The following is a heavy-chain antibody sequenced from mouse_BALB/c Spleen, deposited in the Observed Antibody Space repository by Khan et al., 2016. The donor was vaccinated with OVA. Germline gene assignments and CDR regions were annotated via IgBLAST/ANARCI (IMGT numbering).Heavy chain of an antibody. CDR1: GFTFSTFA. D-gene: IGHD2-1*01. V-gene: IGHV5-9-3*01. J-gene: IGHJ3*01. Sequence: VQLQESGGGLVKPGGSLKLSCAASGFTFSTFAMSWVRQTPEKRLEWVATINSDGDYTYYPDNVTGRFTISRDNAKNTLYLQINSLRSEDTVMDYCARSPYGNFAYWGQGTLVTVSA. CDR3: ARSPYGNFAY. CDR2: INSDGDYT.